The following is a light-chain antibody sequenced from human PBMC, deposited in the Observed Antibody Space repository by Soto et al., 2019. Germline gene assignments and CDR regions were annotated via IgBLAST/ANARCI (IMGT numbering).Light chain of an antibody. V-gene: IGKV3-20*01. CDR1: QSVSSSN. CDR3: QQYLTSPKT. CDR2: AAS. Sequence: PGERATLSFRASQSVSSSNLAWYQQKPAQAPRLLIYAASRRAPGIPERFSGSGSGTDFTLTISRLEPEDFAVYYCQQYLTSPKTFGQGTKVDIK. J-gene: IGKJ1*01.